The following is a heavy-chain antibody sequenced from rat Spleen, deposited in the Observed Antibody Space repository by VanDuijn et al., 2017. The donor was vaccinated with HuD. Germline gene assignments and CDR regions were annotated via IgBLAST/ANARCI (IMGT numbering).Heavy chain of an antibody. J-gene: IGHJ3*01. CDR1: GFSLTSYS. CDR2: MWYDGDT. Sequence: QVQLKESGPGLVQPSETLSLTCTVSGFSLTSYSVSWVRQPSGKGPEWMGRMWYDGDTAYNSALKSRLSISRDTSKSQVLLKMNSLQTEDAATYFCTREGHNNWGAFAHWGQGTLVTVSS. CDR3: TREGHNNWGAFAH. V-gene: IGHV2-15*01. D-gene: IGHD1-10*01.